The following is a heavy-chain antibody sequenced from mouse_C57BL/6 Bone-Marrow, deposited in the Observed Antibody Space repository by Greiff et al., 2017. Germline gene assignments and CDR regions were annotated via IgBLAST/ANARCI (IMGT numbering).Heavy chain of an antibody. V-gene: IGHV1-55*01. Sequence: QVQLQQPGAELVKPGASVKMSCKASGYTFTSYWITWVKQRPGPGLEWIGDIYPGSGSTNYNEKFKSQATLTVDTSSSTAYRQLRRLTSEDSAGYYWARGQDYDVLYFDVWGTGTTVTVSS. CDR1: GYTFTSYW. CDR2: IYPGSGST. CDR3: ARGQDYDVLYFDV. J-gene: IGHJ1*03. D-gene: IGHD2-4*01.